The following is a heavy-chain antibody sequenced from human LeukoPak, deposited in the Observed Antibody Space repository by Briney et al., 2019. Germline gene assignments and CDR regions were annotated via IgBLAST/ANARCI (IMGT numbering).Heavy chain of an antibody. D-gene: IGHD6-19*01. CDR2: IKKDGSEK. CDR3: VREGGSGWYSGWFDP. CDR1: GFTFSNYW. J-gene: IGHJ5*02. V-gene: IGHV3-7*01. Sequence: PGGSLRLSCAASGFTFSNYWMSWVRQAPGKGLEWVANIKKDGSEKKYVDSVKGRFTISRDKAENSLHLQMNSLRAEDTAVYYCVREGGSGWYSGWFDPWGQGTLVTVSS.